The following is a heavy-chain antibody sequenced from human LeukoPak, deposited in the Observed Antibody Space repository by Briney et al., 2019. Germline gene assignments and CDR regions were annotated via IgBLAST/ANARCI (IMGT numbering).Heavy chain of an antibody. D-gene: IGHD6-13*01. CDR1: GYTFTGYY. V-gene: IGHV1-2*02. Sequence: ASVKVSCKASGYTFTGYYMHWVRQAPGQGLEWMGWINPNSGGTNYAQKFQGRVTMTRDTSISTAYMELSRLRSDDTAVYYCAASDPYSSSWVRYWXFDLWGXXTLVTVSS. J-gene: IGHJ2*01. CDR2: INPNSGGT. CDR3: AASDPYSSSWVRYWXFDL.